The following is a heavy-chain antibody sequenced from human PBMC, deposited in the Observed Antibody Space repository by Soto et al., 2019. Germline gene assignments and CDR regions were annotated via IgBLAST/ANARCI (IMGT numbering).Heavy chain of an antibody. CDR1: GFTFSNAW. CDR3: TTGSAGGPYYCYGMDG. Sequence: GGSLRLSCAASGFTFSNAWLSRVRQAPGKGLEWVGRIKSKTDGGTTDYAAPVKGRFTISRADSKNTLYLQMNSLKTEDTAVYYCTTGSAGGPYYCYGMDGWGQGTTVTVSS. CDR2: IKSKTDGGTT. V-gene: IGHV3-15*01. D-gene: IGHD3-10*01. J-gene: IGHJ6*02.